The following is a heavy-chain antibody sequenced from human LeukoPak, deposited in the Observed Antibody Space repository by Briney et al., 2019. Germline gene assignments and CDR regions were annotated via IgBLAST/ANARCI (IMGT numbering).Heavy chain of an antibody. CDR3: ARAAYSYCSSTSCYALAGN. CDR1: GGSISSYY. CDR2: IYYSGST. J-gene: IGHJ4*02. V-gene: IGHV4-59*01. D-gene: IGHD2-2*01. Sequence: SETLSLTCTVSGGSISSYYWSWIRQPPGKGLEWIGYIYYSGSTNYNPSLKSRVTISVDTSKNQFSLKLSSVTAADTAVYYCARAAYSYCSSTSCYALAGNWGQGTLVTVSS.